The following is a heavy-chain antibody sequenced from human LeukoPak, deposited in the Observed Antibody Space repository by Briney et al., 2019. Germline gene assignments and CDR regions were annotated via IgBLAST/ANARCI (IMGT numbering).Heavy chain of an antibody. CDR1: GGSFSGYY. CDR2: INHSGST. CDR3: ARPRLWFGPSRDAFDI. V-gene: IGHV4-34*01. Sequence: SETLSLTCAVYGGSFSGYYWSWIRQPPGKGLEWIGEINHSGSTNYNPSLKSRVTISVDTSKNQFSLKLSSVTAADTAVYYCARPRLWFGPSRDAFDIWGQGTMVTVSS. J-gene: IGHJ3*02. D-gene: IGHD3-10*01.